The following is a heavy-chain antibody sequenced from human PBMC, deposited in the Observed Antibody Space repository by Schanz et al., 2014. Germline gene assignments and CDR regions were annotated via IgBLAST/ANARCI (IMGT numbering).Heavy chain of an antibody. V-gene: IGHV3-23*01. CDR2: IGGSGSDT. CDR1: GFTFSSFA. D-gene: IGHD3-10*01. J-gene: IGHJ4*02. Sequence: EVQLLESGGGLVQPGGSLSLSCEASGFTFSSFAMSWVRQAPGKGLEWVSYIGGSGSDTYYADSVRGRFTISRDNSKNMLYLQMNSLRADDTAVYYCAKKGGAYGSGSYQIIDDWGQGTLVTVSS. CDR3: AKKGGAYGSGSYQIIDD.